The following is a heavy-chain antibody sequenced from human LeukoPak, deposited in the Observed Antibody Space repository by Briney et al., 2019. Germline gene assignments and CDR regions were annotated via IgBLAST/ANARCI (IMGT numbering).Heavy chain of an antibody. CDR3: ATSVYSSGWHPFSDY. CDR1: VDSISNHNYF. J-gene: IGHJ4*02. D-gene: IGHD6-19*01. V-gene: IGHV4-39*02. CDR2: IHYIGST. Sequence: PSETLSLTCTVSVDSISNHNYFWGWIRQPPGKGLEWIGSIHYIGSTYFNLSLKSRVTVSVDTSKNHFSLKLSSVTAADTGVYYCATSVYSSGWHPFSDYWGQGAPVIVSS.